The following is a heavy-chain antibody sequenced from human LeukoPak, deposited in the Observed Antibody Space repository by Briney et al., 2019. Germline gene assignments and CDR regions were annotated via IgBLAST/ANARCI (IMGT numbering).Heavy chain of an antibody. CDR3: ARVGGDLYFDY. CDR2: ISSSSSYI. D-gene: IGHD2-21*02. CDR1: GFTFSTYA. Sequence: GGSLRLSCAASGFTFSTYAMSWVRQAPGKGLEWVSSISSSSSYIYYADSVKGRFTISRDNAKNSLYLQMNSLRAEDTAVYYCARVGGDLYFDYWGQGTLVTVSS. V-gene: IGHV3-21*01. J-gene: IGHJ4*02.